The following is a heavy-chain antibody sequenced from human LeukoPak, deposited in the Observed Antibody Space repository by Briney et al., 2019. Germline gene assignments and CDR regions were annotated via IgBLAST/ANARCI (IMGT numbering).Heavy chain of an antibody. J-gene: IGHJ4*02. D-gene: IGHD2-15*01. V-gene: IGHV3-30*01. CDR2: ISYDGGNK. CDR3: VRTDCTGGSCYPNFDY. Sequence: GGSLRLSCAASGFTFSNYAMHWVRQAPGKGLEGVAVISYDGGNKYYADSVKGRFTISRDNSKNTLYLQMNSLRPEDTAVYYCVRTDCTGGSCYPNFDYWGQGTLVTVSS. CDR1: GFTFSNYA.